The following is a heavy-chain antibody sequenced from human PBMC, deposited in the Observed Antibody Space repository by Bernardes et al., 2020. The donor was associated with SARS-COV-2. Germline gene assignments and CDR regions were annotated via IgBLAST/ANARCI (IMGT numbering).Heavy chain of an antibody. V-gene: IGHV3-74*01. D-gene: IGHD5-12*01. J-gene: IGHJ4*02. CDR2: INVDGSTT. CDR1: GFLFNKYW. CDR3: TRGGFEPFDY. Sequence: LRLSCGASGFLFNKYWMHWVRQAPGKGLVWVSRINVDGSTTSYADSVKGRFSISRDNAKNTLYLQMNNLGAEDTAVYYCTRGGFEPFDYWGQGTLVTVSS.